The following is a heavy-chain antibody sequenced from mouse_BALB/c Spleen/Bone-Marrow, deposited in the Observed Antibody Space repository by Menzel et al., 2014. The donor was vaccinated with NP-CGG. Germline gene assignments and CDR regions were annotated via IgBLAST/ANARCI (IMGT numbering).Heavy chain of an antibody. V-gene: IGHV5-17*02. CDR3: TRGGNWDDFDV. D-gene: IGHD4-1*01. CDR1: GFTFSSFG. J-gene: IGHJ1*01. CDR2: ISSGSTAI. Sequence: EVKLVESGGGLVQPGGSRKLSCAASGFTFSSFGMHWVRQAPEKGLEWVAYISSGSTAIFYADTVKGRFTISRDNPKNTLFLQMTRLRSEDTAMYYCTRGGNWDDFDVWGAGTTVTVSS.